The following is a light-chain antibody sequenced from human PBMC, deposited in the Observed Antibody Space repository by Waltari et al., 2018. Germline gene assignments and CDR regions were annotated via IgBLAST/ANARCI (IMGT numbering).Light chain of an antibody. CDR3: QVWDVSTDYYV. CDR2: DDR. J-gene: IGLJ1*01. Sequence: SYVLIQPPSVSVAPGQTARITCGGTSLGSKTVHWYLPKPGQAPVLVIYDDRDRPSGIPERFSGSNSGNTATLTISRVEAGDEADYYCQVWDVSTDYYVFGTGTKVSVL. V-gene: IGLV3-21*02. CDR1: SLGSKT.